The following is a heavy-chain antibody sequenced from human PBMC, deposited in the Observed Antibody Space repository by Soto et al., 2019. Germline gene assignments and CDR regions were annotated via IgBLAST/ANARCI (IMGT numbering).Heavy chain of an antibody. Sequence: QVRLVQSGAEVKKPGASVKVSCKASGYTFTSYGISWVRQAPGQGLEWMGWISAYNGNTNYAQKLQGRVTMTTDTSTSKAYMELRSLRSDDTSVYYCARDVGITMVRGVEFDYWGQGTLVTVSS. J-gene: IGHJ4*02. CDR3: ARDVGITMVRGVEFDY. CDR1: GYTFTSYG. V-gene: IGHV1-18*01. D-gene: IGHD3-10*01. CDR2: ISAYNGNT.